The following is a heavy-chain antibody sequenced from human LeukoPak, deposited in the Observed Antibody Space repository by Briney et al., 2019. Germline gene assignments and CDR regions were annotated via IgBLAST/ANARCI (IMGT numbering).Heavy chain of an antibody. CDR3: ARAQRGYCSSTSCYYAWFDP. D-gene: IGHD2-2*01. V-gene: IGHV4-59*01. Sequence: SETLSLTCTVSGGSISSYYWSWIRQPPGEGLEWIGYIYYSGSTNYNPSLKSRVTISVDTSKNQFSQKLSSVTAADTAVYYCARAQRGYCSSTSCYYAWFDPWGQGTLVTVSS. CDR1: GGSISSYY. CDR2: IYYSGST. J-gene: IGHJ5*02.